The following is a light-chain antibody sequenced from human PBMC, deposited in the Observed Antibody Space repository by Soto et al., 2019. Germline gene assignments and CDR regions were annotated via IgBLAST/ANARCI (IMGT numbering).Light chain of an antibody. CDR2: GAT. J-gene: IGKJ4*01. V-gene: IGKV3-20*01. CDR1: QTVSSNY. CDR3: QQDGSSPPT. Sequence: EIGLTQSPGTLSVSPGETATLSCRASQTVSSNYVAWYQQKPGQAPTLLIYGATNRATGVPDNFSGGGSGTAFTLTIFSLEPEDAAIYSCQQDGSSPPTFGGGTKVEIK.